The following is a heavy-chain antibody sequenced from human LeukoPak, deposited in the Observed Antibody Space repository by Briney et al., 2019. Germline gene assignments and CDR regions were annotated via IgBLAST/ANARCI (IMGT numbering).Heavy chain of an antibody. CDR2: ISPDGSTT. D-gene: IGHD1-1*01. CDR1: RFTFSSYW. Sequence: GGSLRLSXVASRFTFSSYWMHWVRQAPGTGLAWVSYISPDGSTTRYADSVKGRFTISRDNAKNRLYLQMNSLRVEDTAVYFCASAWSYWGQGALVTASS. J-gene: IGHJ4*02. V-gene: IGHV3-74*01. CDR3: ASAWSY.